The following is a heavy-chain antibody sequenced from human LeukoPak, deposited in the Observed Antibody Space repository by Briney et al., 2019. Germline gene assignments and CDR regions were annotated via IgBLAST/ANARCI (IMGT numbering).Heavy chain of an antibody. CDR2: MHYSGST. J-gene: IGHJ4*02. CDR3: ARQAVAGRAFDY. CDR1: GGSISSYY. Sequence: SETLSLTCTVSGGSISSYYWSWIRQPPGKGLEWIGSMHYSGSTYYNPSLKSRVTQSVDTSKNQFSLKLNSVTAADTALYYCARQAVAGRAFDYWGQGTLVTVSS. V-gene: IGHV4-59*04. D-gene: IGHD6-19*01.